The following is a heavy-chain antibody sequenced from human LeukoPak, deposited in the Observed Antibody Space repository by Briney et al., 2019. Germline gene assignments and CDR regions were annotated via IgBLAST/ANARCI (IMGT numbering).Heavy chain of an antibody. J-gene: IGHJ6*03. CDR1: GFTFDDYA. Sequence: GGSLRLSCAASGFTFDDYALHWVRQAPGKGLEWVSLISRDGSSTYYADSVKGRFTISRDNAKNSLYLQMNSLRAEDTAVYYCASSITGTGNYYYYYYMDVWGKGTTVTVSS. D-gene: IGHD1-20*01. V-gene: IGHV3-43D*03. CDR3: ASSITGTGNYYYYYYMDV. CDR2: ISRDGSST.